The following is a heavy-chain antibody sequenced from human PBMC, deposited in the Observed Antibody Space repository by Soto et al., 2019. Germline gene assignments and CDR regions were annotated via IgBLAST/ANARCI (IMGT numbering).Heavy chain of an antibody. CDR3: AKDSISRNRIYDPFDI. Sequence: GGSLRLSCSASGFTFISYAMHWVRQAPGKGLEYVSAISSNGGSTYYADSVKGRFTVSRDNSKNTLYLQMDSLRADDTAVYYCAKDSISRNRIYDPFDIWGQGTMVTVSS. V-gene: IGHV3-64*04. CDR1: GFTFISYA. D-gene: IGHD3-3*02. CDR2: ISSNGGST. J-gene: IGHJ3*02.